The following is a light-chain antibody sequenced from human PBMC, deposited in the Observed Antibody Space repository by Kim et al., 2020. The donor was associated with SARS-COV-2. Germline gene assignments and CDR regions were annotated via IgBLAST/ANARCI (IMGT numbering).Light chain of an antibody. CDR1: SSDDDGYNY. CDR3: SSYSSSSTVV. CDR2: SVS. J-gene: IGLJ2*01. Sequence: QSITISSTRTSSDDDGYNYVSCYQQHPGNAPKLMIYSVSHRPSGVSHRFSGSTSGNTASLTISGLQAENEADYYCSSYSSSSTVVFGGGTQLTVL. V-gene: IGLV2-14*03.